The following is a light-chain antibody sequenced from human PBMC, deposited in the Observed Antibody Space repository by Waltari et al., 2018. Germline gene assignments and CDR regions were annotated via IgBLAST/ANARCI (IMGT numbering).Light chain of an antibody. CDR3: QQYNSYSPYT. CDR2: KAS. J-gene: IGKJ2*01. CDR1: QSISSW. Sequence: DIQMTQSPSTLSASVGGRVTITCRASQSISSWLAWYQQKPGKAPKLLIYKASSLESGVASRFSGSGSGTEFTLTISSLQPDDFATYYCQQYNSYSPYTFGHGTKLEIK. V-gene: IGKV1-5*03.